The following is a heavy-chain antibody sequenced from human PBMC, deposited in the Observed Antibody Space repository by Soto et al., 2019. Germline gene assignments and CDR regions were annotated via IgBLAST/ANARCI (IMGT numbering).Heavy chain of an antibody. V-gene: IGHV4-39*07. CDR3: ATSNTRGIWYFDL. Sequence: SETLSLTCTVSGGSISSSSYYWGWIRQPPGKGLEWIGSIYYSGSTNYNPSLKSRVAISGDKANRQFSLKLHSVTAADTAIYYCATSNTRGIWYFDLWGRGTLVTVSS. CDR2: IYYSGST. D-gene: IGHD3-16*01. CDR1: GGSISSSSYY. J-gene: IGHJ2*01.